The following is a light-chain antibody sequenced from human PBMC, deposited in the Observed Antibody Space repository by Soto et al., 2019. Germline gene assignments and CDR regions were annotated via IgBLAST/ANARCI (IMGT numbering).Light chain of an antibody. CDR2: DVS. Sequence: QSALTQPRSVSGSPGQSVSISCTGTSSDVGRYSYVSWYQQYPGKAPKLMIYDVSERPSGVPDRFSGSKSGNTASLTISGLQAEDEADYYCCSYAGTYTGVFGTGTKLTVL. V-gene: IGLV2-11*01. CDR1: SSDVGRYSY. CDR3: CSYAGTYTGV. J-gene: IGLJ1*01.